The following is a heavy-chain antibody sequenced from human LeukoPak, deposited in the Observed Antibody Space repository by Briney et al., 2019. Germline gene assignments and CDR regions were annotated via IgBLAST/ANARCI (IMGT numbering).Heavy chain of an antibody. J-gene: IGHJ4*02. CDR1: GFTFSSYW. CDR2: INSDGSST. D-gene: IGHD2-2*01. CDR3: ARGGDIVVVPAAVGWSGYYFDY. V-gene: IGHV3-74*01. Sequence: GGSLRLSCAASGFTFSSYWMHWVRQAPGKGLVWVSRINSDGSSTSYADSVKVRFTISRDNAKNTLYLQMNSLRAQDTAVYYCARGGDIVVVPAAVGWSGYYFDYWGQGTLVTVSS.